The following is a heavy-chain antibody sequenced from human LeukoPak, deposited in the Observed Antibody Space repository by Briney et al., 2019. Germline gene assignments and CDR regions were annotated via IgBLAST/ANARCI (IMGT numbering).Heavy chain of an antibody. V-gene: IGHV5-51*03. J-gene: IGHJ5*02. CDR2: IFPGDSDT. CDR3: ARRPLHSQNWLAP. Sequence: TPGESLTLSCTGYGDSFTSYWVAWVRQMPGKGLEWVGIIFPGDSDTRYSPSIQGQVTISVDRSISTAYLQWSSLKASDTAIYYCARRPLHSQNWLAPWGQGTLVTVSS. CDR1: GDSFTSYW.